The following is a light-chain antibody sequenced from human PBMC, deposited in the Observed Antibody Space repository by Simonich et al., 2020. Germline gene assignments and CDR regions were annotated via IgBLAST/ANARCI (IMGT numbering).Light chain of an antibody. V-gene: IGKV2D-29*02. CDR1: QSLLHSDGKTY. J-gene: IGKJ1*01. Sequence: DIVMTQTPLSLSVTPGQPASISCKSSQSLLHSDGKTYLYWYLQKPGQSPQLPIYEVSNRFSGVPDRVSGSGSGTDFTLKISRVEAEDVGVYYCMQSIQLQTFGQGTKVEIK. CDR3: MQSIQLQT. CDR2: EVS.